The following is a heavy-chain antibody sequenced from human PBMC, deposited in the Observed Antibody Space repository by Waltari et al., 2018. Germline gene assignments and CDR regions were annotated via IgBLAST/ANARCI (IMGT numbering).Heavy chain of an antibody. CDR1: GFTFSSYA. J-gene: IGHJ5*02. D-gene: IGHD6-13*01. CDR3: ARDFLSLVPWFDP. Sequence: QVQLVESGGGVVQPGRSLRLSCAASGFTFSSYAMPWVRQAPGKGLELVAVISYDGSNKYYADSVKGRFTISRDNSKNTLYLQMNSLRAEDTAVYYCARDFLSLVPWFDPWGQGTLVTVSS. CDR2: ISYDGSNK. V-gene: IGHV3-30*01.